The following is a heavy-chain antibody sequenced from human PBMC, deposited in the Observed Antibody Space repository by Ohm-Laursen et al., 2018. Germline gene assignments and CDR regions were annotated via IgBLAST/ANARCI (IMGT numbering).Heavy chain of an antibody. Sequence: SSVKVSCKSSGGTFSSYAISWVRQAPGQGLEWMGGIIPIFGTANYAQKFQGRVTITADESTSTAYMELSSLRSEDTAVYYCAGCTVVTPCYYYGMDVWGQGTTVTVSS. CDR3: AGCTVVTPCYYYGMDV. CDR1: GGTFSSYA. D-gene: IGHD4-23*01. J-gene: IGHJ6*02. CDR2: IIPIFGTA. V-gene: IGHV1-69*01.